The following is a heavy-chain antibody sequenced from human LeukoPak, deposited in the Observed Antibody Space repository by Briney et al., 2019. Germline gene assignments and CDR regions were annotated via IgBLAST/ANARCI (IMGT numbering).Heavy chain of an antibody. CDR2: IYSSGST. Sequence: SKTLSLTCTVSGYSISSGYYWGWIRQPPGKGLEGIGRIYSSGSTHYTPSLTSRVTISLDTSKNQFSLKLSSVTAADTAVYYCARVRAVGYYYYMDVWGKGTTVTISS. D-gene: IGHD4-23*01. CDR3: ARVRAVGYYYYMDV. V-gene: IGHV4-38-2*02. CDR1: GYSISSGYY. J-gene: IGHJ6*03.